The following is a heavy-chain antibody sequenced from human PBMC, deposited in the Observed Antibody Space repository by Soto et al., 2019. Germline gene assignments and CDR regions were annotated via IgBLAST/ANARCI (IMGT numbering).Heavy chain of an antibody. CDR2: ISAYNGNT. CDR3: ASSSPQVTRLRYYYYGMDV. Sequence: QVQLVQSGAEVKKPGASVKVSCKASGYTFTRYGISWVRQAPGQGLEWMGWISAYNGNTNYAQKLQGRVTMTTDTSTSTAYMELRSLRSDDTAVYYCASSSPQVTRLRYYYYGMDVWGQGTTVTVSS. J-gene: IGHJ6*02. D-gene: IGHD2-21*02. CDR1: GYTFTRYG. V-gene: IGHV1-18*01.